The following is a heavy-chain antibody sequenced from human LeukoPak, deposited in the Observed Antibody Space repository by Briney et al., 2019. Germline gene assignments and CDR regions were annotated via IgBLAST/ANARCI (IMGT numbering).Heavy chain of an antibody. CDR2: IYYSGST. D-gene: IGHD6-19*01. CDR3: ARGTSIAVAGTGLGY. V-gene: IGHV4-61*01. CDR1: GGSISSGSYY. J-gene: IGHJ4*02. Sequence: SETLSLTCTVSGGSISSGSYYWSWIRQPPGKGLEWIGYIYYSGSTNYNPSLKSRVTISVDTSKNQFSLKLSSVTAADTAVYYCARGTSIAVAGTGLGYWGQGTLVTVSS.